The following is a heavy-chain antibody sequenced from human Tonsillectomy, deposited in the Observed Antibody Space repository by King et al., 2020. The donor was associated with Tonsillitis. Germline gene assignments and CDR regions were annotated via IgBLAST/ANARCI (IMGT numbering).Heavy chain of an antibody. V-gene: IGHV3-21*01. CDR1: GFTFSSYS. D-gene: IGHD2-2*02. Sequence: VQLVESGGGLVKPGGSLRLSCAASGFTFSSYSLNWVRQAPGKGLEWVSSISSSSSYIYYADSVKGRFTISRDNAKNSLYLQMSSLRAEDTAVYYCARDQDWSTTSCDIWDAFDNW. J-gene: IGHJ3*02. CDR3: ARDQDWSTTSCDIWDAFDN. CDR2: ISSSSSYI.